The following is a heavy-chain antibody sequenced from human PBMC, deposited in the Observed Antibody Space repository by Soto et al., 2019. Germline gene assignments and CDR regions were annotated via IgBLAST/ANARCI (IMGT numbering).Heavy chain of an antibody. D-gene: IGHD3-22*01. CDR1: GGSISSGGYY. J-gene: IGHJ5*02. Sequence: PSETLSLTCTVSGGSISSGGYYWSWIRQHPGKGLEWIGYIYYSGSTYYNPSLRSRVTISLDTSKNQFSLKLSFVTAADTAVYFCARRVSGDYGHWFDPWGQGTLVTVSS. CDR3: ARRVSGDYGHWFDP. V-gene: IGHV4-31*03. CDR2: IYYSGST.